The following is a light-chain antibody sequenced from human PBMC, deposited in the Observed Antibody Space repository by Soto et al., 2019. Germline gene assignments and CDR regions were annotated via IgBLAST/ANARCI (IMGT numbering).Light chain of an antibody. CDR1: NNDVGGHMY. J-gene: IGLJ2*01. V-gene: IGLV2-14*01. Sequence: QSVLAQPASVSGSPGQSITISCTGTNNDVGGHMYVSWYQHQAGKVPKLIIYEIDNRPSGVSDRFSGSKSGNTASLTIPGLQAEDEAAYYCSAYRRGIIVFGGGTKVTVL. CDR3: SAYRRGIIV. CDR2: EID.